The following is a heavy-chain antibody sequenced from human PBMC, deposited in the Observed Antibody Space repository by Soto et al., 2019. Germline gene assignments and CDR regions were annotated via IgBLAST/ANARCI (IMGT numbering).Heavy chain of an antibody. V-gene: IGHV4-4*02. J-gene: IGHJ4*02. CDR1: GGSISSSNW. D-gene: IGHD2-21*02. Sequence: PSETLSLTCAVSGGSISSSNWWSWVRQPPGKGLEWIGEIYHSGSTDYNPSLKSRVTISVDKSKNQFSLKLSSVTAADTAVYYCAREAYCGGDCYMTDYWGQGTLVTVS. CDR2: IYHSGST. CDR3: AREAYCGGDCYMTDY.